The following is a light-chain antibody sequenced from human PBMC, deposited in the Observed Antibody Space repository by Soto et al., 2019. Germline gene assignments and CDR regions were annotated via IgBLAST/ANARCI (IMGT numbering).Light chain of an antibody. J-gene: IGLJ1*01. CDR3: CSYAGGPEV. V-gene: IGLV1-40*01. CDR2: GTS. Sequence: QSVLTQPPSVSGAPGQRVTISCTGGASNIGANYDVHWYQQLPGTAPKLLIYGTSNRPSGVPDRFSGSKSGTSASLAITGLQAEDEGDYYCCSYAGGPEVFGTGTKVTVL. CDR1: ASNIGANYD.